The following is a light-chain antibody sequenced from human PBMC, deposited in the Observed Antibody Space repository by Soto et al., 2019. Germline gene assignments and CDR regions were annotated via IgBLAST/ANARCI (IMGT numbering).Light chain of an antibody. Sequence: DIQMTQSPSSLSASVGDRVTITCRASQSISSYLNWYQQKPGKAPKLLIYAASSLQSGVPSRFSGSASGTDFTLTIISLQPEDFATYYCQQSYSTPYTFGQGTKLEIK. CDR3: QQSYSTPYT. J-gene: IGKJ2*01. CDR2: AAS. V-gene: IGKV1-39*01. CDR1: QSISSY.